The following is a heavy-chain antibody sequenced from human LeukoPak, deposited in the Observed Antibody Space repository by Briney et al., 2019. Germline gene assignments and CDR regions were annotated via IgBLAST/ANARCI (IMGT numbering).Heavy chain of an antibody. V-gene: IGHV4-59*01. CDR1: GGSISSYY. CDR3: ARTTEGGYTYNYFYYYYMDV. J-gene: IGHJ6*03. Sequence: PSETLSLTCTVSGGSISSYYWSWIRQPPGKGLEWVGYIYYSGSTNYNPSLKRRISISVDKSKNQFSLKLSSVTAADTAVYYCARTTEGGYTYNYFYYYYMDVWGKGTTVTISS. CDR2: IYYSGST. D-gene: IGHD5-18*01.